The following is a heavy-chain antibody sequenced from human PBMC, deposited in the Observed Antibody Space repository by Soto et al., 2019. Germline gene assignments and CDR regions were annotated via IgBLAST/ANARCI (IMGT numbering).Heavy chain of an antibody. CDR2: IYYSGST. D-gene: IGHD3-10*01. J-gene: IGHJ6*03. Sequence: SETLSLTCTVSGGSISSYYWSWIRQPPGKGLEWIGYIYYSGSTNYNPSLKSRVTISVDTSKNQFSLKLSSVTAADTAVYYCARGGSGSYGPYYYYYYMDVWGKGTTVTVSS. CDR1: GGSISSYY. CDR3: ARGGSGSYGPYYYYYYMDV. V-gene: IGHV4-59*01.